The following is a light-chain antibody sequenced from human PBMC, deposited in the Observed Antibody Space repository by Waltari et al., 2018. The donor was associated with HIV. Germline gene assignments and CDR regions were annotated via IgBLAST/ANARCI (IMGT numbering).Light chain of an antibody. CDR2: KVS. CDR3: MQGSHLYT. Sequence: EVVMTQSPLSLPVTLGQPASTSCRSRQSLVYSDGITYLSWFHQRPGQSPRRLIYKVSNRDSGVPDRFSGSGAGTDFTLKISRVEAEDVGVYYCMQGSHLYTFGQGTKLEIK. CDR1: QSLVYSDGITY. J-gene: IGKJ2*01. V-gene: IGKV2-30*01.